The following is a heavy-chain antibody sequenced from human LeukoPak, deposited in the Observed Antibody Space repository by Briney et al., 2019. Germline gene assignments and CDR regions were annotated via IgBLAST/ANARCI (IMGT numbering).Heavy chain of an antibody. V-gene: IGHV4-34*01. D-gene: IGHD2-15*01. CDR1: GGSFSGYY. CDR2: INRSGST. Sequence: PSETLSLTCAVYGGSFSGYYWSWIRQPPGKGLEWIGEINRSGSTNYNPPLKSRVTIVDTSKNQFSLKLSSVTAADTAVYYCAVTSGCSGGSCYSAGWFDPWGQGTLVTVSS. CDR3: AVTSGCSGGSCYSAGWFDP. J-gene: IGHJ5*02.